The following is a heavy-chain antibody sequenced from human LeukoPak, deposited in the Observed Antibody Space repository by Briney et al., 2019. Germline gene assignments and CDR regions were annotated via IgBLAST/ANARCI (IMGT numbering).Heavy chain of an antibody. CDR1: GYTFTNYY. V-gene: IGHV1-46*01. CDR3: ARDPAGMIGQQLDHYFDY. D-gene: IGHD6-13*01. J-gene: IGHJ4*02. Sequence: ASVKVSCKASGYTFTNYYIHWVRQAPGQGLEWMGLVNPSGINTNYAQKFQGRVTITTDESTSTAYMELSSLRSEDTAVYYCARDPAGMIGQQLDHYFDYWGQGTLVTVSS. CDR2: VNPSGINT.